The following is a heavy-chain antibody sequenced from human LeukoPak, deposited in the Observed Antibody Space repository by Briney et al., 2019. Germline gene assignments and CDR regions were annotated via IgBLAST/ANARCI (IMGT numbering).Heavy chain of an antibody. CDR2: MNPNSGNT. J-gene: IGHJ6*03. CDR3: ARAVGATSLYYYYYYMDV. D-gene: IGHD1-26*01. CDR1: GYTFTSYD. Sequence: GASVKVSCKASGYTFTSYDINWVRQATGQGLERMGWMNPNSGNTGYAQKFQGRVTMTRNTSISTAYMELSSLRSEDTAVYYCARAVGATSLYYYYYYMDVWAKGPRSPSP. V-gene: IGHV1-8*01.